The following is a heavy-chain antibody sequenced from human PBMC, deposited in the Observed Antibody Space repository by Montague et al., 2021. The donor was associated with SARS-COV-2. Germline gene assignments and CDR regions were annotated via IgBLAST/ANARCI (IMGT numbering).Heavy chain of an antibody. Sequence: PALVKPTQTLTLTCTFSGFSLSTSGMCVSWIRQPPGKALEWLARIDWDDDKYYSTSLKTRLTISKDTSKHQVVLTMTNMDPVDTATYYCARIYYGSGIGFDHWGQGTLVTVSS. CDR2: IDWDDDK. J-gene: IGHJ5*02. CDR3: ARIYYGSGIGFDH. D-gene: IGHD3-10*01. V-gene: IGHV2-70*11. CDR1: GFSLSTSGMC.